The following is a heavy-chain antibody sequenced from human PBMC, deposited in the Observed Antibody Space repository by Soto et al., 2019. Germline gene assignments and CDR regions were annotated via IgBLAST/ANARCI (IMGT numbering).Heavy chain of an antibody. CDR2: ISSSSSTI. J-gene: IGHJ6*02. CDR3: ARVDLAPKYYYYGMDF. V-gene: IGHV3-48*02. Sequence: EVQLVESGGGLVQPGGSLRLSCAASGFTFSSYSMNWVRQAPGKGLEWVSYISSSSSTIYYADSVKGRFTISRDNAKNALYLQMNSLRDEDMAVYYCARVDLAPKYYYYGMDFWCQGTTVTVSS. CDR1: GFTFSSYS.